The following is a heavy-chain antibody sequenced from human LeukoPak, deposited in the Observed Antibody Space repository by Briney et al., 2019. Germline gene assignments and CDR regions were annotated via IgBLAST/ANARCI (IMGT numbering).Heavy chain of an antibody. V-gene: IGHV4-59*08. CDR2: FYDSVST. D-gene: IGHD2-2*01. CDR1: GGSISGSY. CDR3: ARHGAFFTRGFCSSANCYVDGLHT. J-gene: IGHJ3*01. Sequence: SETLSLTCTVSGGSISGSYWSWIRQSPGKGLEWIGYFYDSVSTKYNPSLKRRVTISTDTSKNQLFLRLKSVTAADTAVYYCARHGAFFTRGFCSSANCYVDGLHTWGQGIMVSVST.